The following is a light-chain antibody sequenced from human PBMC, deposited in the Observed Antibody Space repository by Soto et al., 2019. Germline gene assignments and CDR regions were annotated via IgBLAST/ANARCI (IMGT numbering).Light chain of an antibody. CDR3: QQYDNLPSLT. Sequence: DFQMTQSPSSLSASVGDRVTITCQASHDISNYLNWYQQKPQKAPKLLIYDASNLEIGVPSRYSGNGSGTDFTFTIISRQPEDFATYYCQQYDNLPSLTFGGGTKVEIK. V-gene: IGKV1-33*01. CDR2: DAS. J-gene: IGKJ4*01. CDR1: HDISNY.